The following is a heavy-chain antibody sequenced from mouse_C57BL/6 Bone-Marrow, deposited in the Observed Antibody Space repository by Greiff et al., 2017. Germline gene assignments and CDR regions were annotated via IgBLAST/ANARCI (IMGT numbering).Heavy chain of an antibody. CDR2: INPNNGGT. Sequence: EVQLQQSGPELVKPGASVKISCKASGYTFTDYYMNWVKQSHGKSLEWIGDINPNNGGTSYNQKFKGKATLTVDKSSSTAYMELRSLTSEDSAVYYCARYTTVVEDYWGQGTTLTVSS. J-gene: IGHJ2*01. V-gene: IGHV1-26*01. CDR1: GYTFTDYY. D-gene: IGHD1-1*01. CDR3: ARYTTVVEDY.